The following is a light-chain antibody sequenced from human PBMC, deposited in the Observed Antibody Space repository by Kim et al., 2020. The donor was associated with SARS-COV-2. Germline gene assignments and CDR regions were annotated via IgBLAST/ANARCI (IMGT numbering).Light chain of an antibody. CDR3: LQDYTYPLT. CDR1: QGVRSD. CDR2: AAV. J-gene: IGKJ4*01. V-gene: IGKV1-6*01. Sequence: ASVGDRVIITCRASQGVRSDLGWYQQKPGKAPKVLIYAAVGLQTGVPSRFSGSQSGTVFTLTISSLQPEDSATYYCLQDYTYPLTFGGGTKVDI.